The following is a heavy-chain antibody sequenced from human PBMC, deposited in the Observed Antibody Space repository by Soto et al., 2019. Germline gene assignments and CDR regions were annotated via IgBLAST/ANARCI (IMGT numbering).Heavy chain of an antibody. CDR2: IYYSGST. V-gene: IGHV4-31*02. CDR3: ARILIAAAGTIDY. D-gene: IGHD6-13*01. CDR1: GGSISSGGYY. Sequence: LCGGSISSGGYYWSWIRQHPGKGLEWIGYIYYSGSTYYNPSLKSRVTISVDTSKNQFSLKLSSVTAADTAVYYCARILIAAAGTIDYWGQGTLVTVSS. J-gene: IGHJ4*02.